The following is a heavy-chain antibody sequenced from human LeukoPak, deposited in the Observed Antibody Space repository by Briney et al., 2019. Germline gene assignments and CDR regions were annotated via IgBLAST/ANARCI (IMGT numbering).Heavy chain of an antibody. Sequence: GGSLRLSCAASGFTFSSYGMHWVRQAPGKGLEWVAVISYDGTNIFYADSVKGRFTISRDNSKNTLYLQMNSLRPEDTAVYYCAKEYQLLFSGWFDPWGQGTLVTVSS. D-gene: IGHD2-2*01. J-gene: IGHJ5*02. V-gene: IGHV3-30*18. CDR2: ISYDGTNI. CDR1: GFTFSSYG. CDR3: AKEYQLLFSGWFDP.